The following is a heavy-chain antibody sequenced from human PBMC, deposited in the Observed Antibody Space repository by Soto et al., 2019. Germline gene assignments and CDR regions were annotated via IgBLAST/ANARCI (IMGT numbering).Heavy chain of an antibody. CDR2: INHSGNT. V-gene: IGHV4-34*01. CDR3: SRTGGMDV. CDR1: GGSFSGYY. Sequence: QVQLQQWGAGLLKPSETLSLTCAVYGGSFSGYYWSWLRQPPGKGPEWIGEINHSGNTKYTPSLESRVTISVDTSTNQFSLKLNSVSAADTAVYSCSRTGGMDVWSHGATVTVSS. J-gene: IGHJ6*02.